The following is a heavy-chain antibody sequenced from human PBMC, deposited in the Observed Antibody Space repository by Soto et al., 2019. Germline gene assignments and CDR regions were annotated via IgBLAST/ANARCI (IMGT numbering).Heavy chain of an antibody. CDR3: AKGTSSEFLLSFDD. D-gene: IGHD3-10*01. CDR1: FSTYA. Sequence: FSTYAMTWVRQPPGKGLEWVSVITGSGTHSYYADSVKGRFTVSRDNSRNTLFLHMDSLRVDDTAVYFCAKGTSSEFLLSFDDWGHGTLVTVSS. CDR2: ITGSGTHS. J-gene: IGHJ4*01. V-gene: IGHV3-23*01.